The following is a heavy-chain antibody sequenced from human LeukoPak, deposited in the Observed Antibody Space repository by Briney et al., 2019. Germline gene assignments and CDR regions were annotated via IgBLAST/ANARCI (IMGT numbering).Heavy chain of an antibody. V-gene: IGHV4-61*02. D-gene: IGHD3-22*01. CDR3: AREGDYYDTSGTLDY. Sequence: SETLSLTCTVSGGSISSGNYYWSWIRKPAGKGLEWIGRTYTSGSTNYNPSLKSRVTISVDTSKNQFSLKLSSVTAADTAVYYCAREGDYYDTSGTLDYWGQGTLVTVSS. CDR2: TYTSGST. J-gene: IGHJ4*02. CDR1: GGSISSGNYY.